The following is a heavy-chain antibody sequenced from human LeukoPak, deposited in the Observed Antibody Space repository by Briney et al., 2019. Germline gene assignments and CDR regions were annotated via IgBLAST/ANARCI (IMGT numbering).Heavy chain of an antibody. J-gene: IGHJ3*02. D-gene: IGHD3-3*01. Sequence: ASVKVSCKASGGTFSSYAISWVRQAPGQGLEWMGGIIPIFGTANYAQKFQGRVTITADESTSTAYMELSSLRSEDTAVYYCAMGFTIFGVVSKSPSDAFDIWGQGTMVTVSS. V-gene: IGHV1-69*13. CDR1: GGTFSSYA. CDR3: AMGFTIFGVVSKSPSDAFDI. CDR2: IIPIFGTA.